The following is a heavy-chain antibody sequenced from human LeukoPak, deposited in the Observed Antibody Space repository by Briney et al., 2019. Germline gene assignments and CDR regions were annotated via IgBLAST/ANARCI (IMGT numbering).Heavy chain of an antibody. V-gene: IGHV3-23*03. CDR2: IYSGGST. CDR3: ANIGTYFDY. Sequence: GGSLRLSCAASGFTFSSYGMSWVRQAPGKGLEWVSVIYSGGSTYYADSVKGRFTISRDNSKNTLYLQMNSLRAEDTAVYYCANIGTYFDYWGQGTLVTVSS. D-gene: IGHD1-1*01. CDR1: GFTFSSYG. J-gene: IGHJ4*02.